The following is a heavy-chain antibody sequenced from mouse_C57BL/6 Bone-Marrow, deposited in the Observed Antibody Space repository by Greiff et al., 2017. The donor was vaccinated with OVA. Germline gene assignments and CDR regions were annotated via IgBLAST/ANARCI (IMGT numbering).Heavy chain of an antibody. V-gene: IGHV1-55*01. CDR1: GYTFTSYW. D-gene: IGHD2-9*01. Sequence: VQLQQPGAELVKPGASVKMSCKASGYTFTSYWITWVKQRPGQGLEWIGDIYPGSGSTNYNEKFKSKATLTVDTSSSTAYMQLSSLTSEDSAVYHCARTYYGYDGVDYWGQGTTLTVSS. CDR3: ARTYYGYDGVDY. J-gene: IGHJ2*01. CDR2: IYPGSGST.